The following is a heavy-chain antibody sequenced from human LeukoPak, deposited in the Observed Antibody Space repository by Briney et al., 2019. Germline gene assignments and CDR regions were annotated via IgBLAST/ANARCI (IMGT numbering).Heavy chain of an antibody. J-gene: IGHJ2*01. CDR2: VHPSGGST. V-gene: IGHV1-46*01. CDR1: GYTFTSYY. D-gene: IGHD3-22*01. CDR3: ARITMTTSGWYFEL. Sequence: ASVKVSCKASGYTFTSYYMHWQRQATGQALEWMGIVHPSGGSTSYAQKFQGRVTMTRDTATSTVYMELSSLRSEDTALYYCARITMTTSGWYFELWGRGSLVTVSS.